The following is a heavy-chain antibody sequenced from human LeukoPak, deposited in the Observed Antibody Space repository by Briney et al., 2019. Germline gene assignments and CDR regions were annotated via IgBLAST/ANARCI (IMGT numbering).Heavy chain of an antibody. CDR2: IYYSGST. V-gene: IGHV4-30-4*01. D-gene: IGHD2-15*01. Sequence: PSQTLSLTCTVSGGSISSGDYYWSWIHQPPGKGLEWIGYIYYSGSTYYNPSLKSRVTISVDTSKNQFSLKLSSVTAADTAVYYCARASHIVVVVAARWFDPWGQGTLVTASS. CDR1: GGSISSGDYY. J-gene: IGHJ5*02. CDR3: ARASHIVVVVAARWFDP.